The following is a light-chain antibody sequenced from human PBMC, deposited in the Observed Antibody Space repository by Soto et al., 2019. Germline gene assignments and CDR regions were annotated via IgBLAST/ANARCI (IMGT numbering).Light chain of an antibody. CDR3: QQYNNSPRT. Sequence: EIVMTQSPATLSVSPGERATVSCRASQSVSSNLAWYQQKPAQAPRLLIYGASTRATGIPASFSGSGSGTEFTLTIGSLQSEDFAVYYCQQYNNSPRTFGQGTKLESK. CDR2: GAS. V-gene: IGKV3-15*01. CDR1: QSVSSN. J-gene: IGKJ2*01.